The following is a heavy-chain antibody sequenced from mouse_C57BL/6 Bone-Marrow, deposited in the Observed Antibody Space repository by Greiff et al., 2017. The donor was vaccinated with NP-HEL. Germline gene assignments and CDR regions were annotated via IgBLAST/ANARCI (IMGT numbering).Heavy chain of an antibody. CDR1: GYTFTEYT. CDR2: FYPGSGSI. D-gene: IGHD2-5*01. CDR3: ARHEVGPYYSKRGWFAY. V-gene: IGHV1-62-2*01. Sequence: VQLQQSGAELVKPGASVKLSCKASGYTFTEYTIHWVKQRSGQGLEWIGWFYPGSGSIKYNEKFKDKATLTADKSSSTVYMELSRLTSEDSAVYFCARHEVGPYYSKRGWFAYWGQGTLVTVSA. J-gene: IGHJ3*01.